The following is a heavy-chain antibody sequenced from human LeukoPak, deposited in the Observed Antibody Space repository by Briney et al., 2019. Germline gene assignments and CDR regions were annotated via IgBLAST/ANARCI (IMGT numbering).Heavy chain of an antibody. D-gene: IGHD1-26*01. CDR1: GFTLSSYW. Sequence: GGSLRLSCAASGFTLSSYWMSWVRQAPGKGLEWVANIKQDGSEKYYVDSVKGRFTISRDNAKNSLYLEMNSLRVEDTAVYYCARAGRYFDYWGQGTLVTVSS. CDR3: ARAGRYFDY. CDR2: IKQDGSEK. J-gene: IGHJ4*02. V-gene: IGHV3-7*01.